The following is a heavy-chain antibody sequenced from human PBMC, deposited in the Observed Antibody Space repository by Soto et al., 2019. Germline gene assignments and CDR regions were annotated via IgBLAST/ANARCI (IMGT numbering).Heavy chain of an antibody. CDR2: IYYSGRT. CDR3: ARERPDGARLDP. D-gene: IGHD6-6*01. J-gene: IGHJ5*02. Sequence: QVQLQESGPGLVKPSQTLSLTCTVSGGSISSGDYYWSWIRQPPGKGMEWIGYIYYSGRTYYNPSLKRRVTIAVDTSKNQFSPKLSSVTAADTAVYYCARERPDGARLDPWGQGTLVTAPS. CDR1: GGSISSGDYY. V-gene: IGHV4-30-4*01.